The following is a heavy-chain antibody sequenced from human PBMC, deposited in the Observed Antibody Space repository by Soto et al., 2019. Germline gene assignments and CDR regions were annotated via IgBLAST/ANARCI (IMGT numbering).Heavy chain of an antibody. J-gene: IGHJ4*02. D-gene: IGHD3-16*01. CDR2: ISGSGCST. V-gene: IGHV3-23*01. CDR1: GFTFSSYA. Sequence: GWSLRLSCSSSGFTFSSYAMIWFRQAPGKGLELVSAISGSGCSTYYADSVKGRFTVSRDNSKNTLYLQMNYLSAEDTGVYFCARDIGFDYVNWGQGTLVTVSS. CDR3: ARDIGFDYVN.